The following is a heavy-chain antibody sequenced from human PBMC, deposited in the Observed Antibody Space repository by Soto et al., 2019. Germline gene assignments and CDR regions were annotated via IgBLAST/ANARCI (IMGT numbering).Heavy chain of an antibody. D-gene: IGHD3-3*01. Sequence: QLQLQESGPGLVKPSETLSLTCSVSGGSISTTSYYWAWIRQPPGKGLEWVGSIYYNGSTYYNPSLKSRLTISVDTSQHQFSLRLSSVTAADTALYYCARQDDFWSGYNSFDPWGQGTLVTVSS. CDR1: GGSISTTSYY. CDR3: ARQDDFWSGYNSFDP. CDR2: IYYNGST. V-gene: IGHV4-39*01. J-gene: IGHJ5*02.